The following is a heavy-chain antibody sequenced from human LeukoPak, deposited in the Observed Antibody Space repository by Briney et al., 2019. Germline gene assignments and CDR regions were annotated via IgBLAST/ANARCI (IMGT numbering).Heavy chain of an antibody. J-gene: IGHJ4*02. Sequence: PGGSLRLSCGASGFTFSNYWLSWVRQAPGKGLEWVAKIKQDGSAKYYVDSVKGRFTISRDNGENSLSLQTNSLRAEDTAVYYCAREYFSGSGGNFDYWGQGTLVTVSS. D-gene: IGHD3-10*01. CDR2: IKQDGSAK. V-gene: IGHV3-7*01. CDR3: AREYFSGSGGNFDY. CDR1: GFTFSNYW.